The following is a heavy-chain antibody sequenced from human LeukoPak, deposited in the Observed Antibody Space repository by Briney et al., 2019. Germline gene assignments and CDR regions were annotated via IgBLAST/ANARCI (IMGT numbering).Heavy chain of an antibody. Sequence: GGSLRLSCAVSGFTFSSYWMNWVRQAPGKGLEWVASIRQDGGEKSYVDSVKGRFTIPRDNTKNSLYLQMSSLRAEDTAVYYCARDGTAAGLYFDLWGQGTLATVSS. CDR2: IRQDGGEK. V-gene: IGHV3-7*01. CDR1: GFTFSSYW. CDR3: ARDGTAAGLYFDL. J-gene: IGHJ4*02. D-gene: IGHD6-13*01.